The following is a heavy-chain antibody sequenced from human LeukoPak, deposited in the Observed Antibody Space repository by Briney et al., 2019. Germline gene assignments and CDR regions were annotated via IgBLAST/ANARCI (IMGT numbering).Heavy chain of an antibody. CDR1: GFTFSSYA. Sequence: GGSLRLSCAASGFTFSSYAMSWVRQAPGKGLEWVSAISGRGGSTYYADSVKGRFTISRDNSKNTLYLQMNSLRAEDTAVYYCAKDLTMIVVVITFDCWGQGTLVTVSS. CDR3: AKDLTMIVVVITFDC. CDR2: ISGRGGST. J-gene: IGHJ4*02. V-gene: IGHV3-23*01. D-gene: IGHD3-22*01.